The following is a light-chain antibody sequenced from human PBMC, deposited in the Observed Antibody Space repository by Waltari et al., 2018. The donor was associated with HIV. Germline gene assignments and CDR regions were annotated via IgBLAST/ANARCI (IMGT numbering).Light chain of an antibody. CDR2: GNS. Sequence: QSVLTQPPSVSGAPGQRVTISCTGSRSKIGAGYDVHWYQQVPGTAPNLLIFGNSKRPSGVPDRFCGSKSATSASLAITGLQAEDESDYYCQSYDSSLTVVIFGGGTKLTVL. CDR3: QSYDSSLTVVI. V-gene: IGLV1-40*01. CDR1: RSKIGAGYD. J-gene: IGLJ2*01.